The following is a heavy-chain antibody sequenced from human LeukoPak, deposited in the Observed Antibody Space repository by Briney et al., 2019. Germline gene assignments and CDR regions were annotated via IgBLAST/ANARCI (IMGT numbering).Heavy chain of an antibody. V-gene: IGHV4-34*01. Sequence: SETLSLTCAVYGGSFSGYYWSWIRQPPGKGPEWIGEINRSGNTNYNPSLKSRVTISVDTSKNQFSLKLSSVTTADTAVYYCARLRVTTVTIRYWYFDLWGRGTLVTVSS. CDR2: INRSGNT. CDR3: ARLRVTTVTIRYWYFDL. D-gene: IGHD4-17*01. J-gene: IGHJ2*01. CDR1: GGSFSGYY.